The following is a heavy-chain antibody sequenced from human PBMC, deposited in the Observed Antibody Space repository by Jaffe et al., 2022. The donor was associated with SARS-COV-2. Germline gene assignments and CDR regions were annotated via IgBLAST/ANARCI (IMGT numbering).Heavy chain of an antibody. CDR3: ARGVYYLSVVVVAGGGPPDY. Sequence: QVQLVQSGAEVKKPGASVKVSCKASGYTFTSYAMHWVRQAPGQRLEWMGWINAGNGNTKYSQKFQGRVTITRDTSASTAYMELSSLRSEDTAVYYCARGVYYLSVVVVAGGGPPDYWGQGTLVTVSS. D-gene: IGHD2-15*01. CDR1: GYTFTSYA. V-gene: IGHV1-3*01. CDR2: INAGNGNT. J-gene: IGHJ4*02.